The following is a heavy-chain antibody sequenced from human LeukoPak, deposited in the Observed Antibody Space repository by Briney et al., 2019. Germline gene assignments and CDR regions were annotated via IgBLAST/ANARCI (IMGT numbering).Heavy chain of an antibody. CDR1: GFTFSSYG. CDR2: ISGSGGST. V-gene: IGHV3-23*01. D-gene: IGHD5-12*01. Sequence: GGSLRLSCAASGFTFSSYGMSWVRQAPGKGLEWVSAISGSGGSTYYAASVKGRFTISRDNARYSLYLQMNSLRDEDTAVYYCARGPGYGHYFDYWGQGALVTVSS. J-gene: IGHJ4*02. CDR3: ARGPGYGHYFDY.